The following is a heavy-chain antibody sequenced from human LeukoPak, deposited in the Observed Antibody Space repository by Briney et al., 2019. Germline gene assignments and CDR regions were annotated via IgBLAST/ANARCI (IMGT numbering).Heavy chain of an antibody. CDR3: ARGRRRDGYNYLDY. J-gene: IGHJ4*02. D-gene: IGHD5-24*01. V-gene: IGHV3-66*01. CDR2: IYSGGST. Sequence: GGSLRLSCAASGFTVSSNYMSWVRQAPGKGLEWVSVIYSGGSTYYADSVKGRFTISRDNSKNTLYLQMNGLRAEDTAVYYCARGRRRDGYNYLDYWGQGTLVTVSS. CDR1: GFTVSSNY.